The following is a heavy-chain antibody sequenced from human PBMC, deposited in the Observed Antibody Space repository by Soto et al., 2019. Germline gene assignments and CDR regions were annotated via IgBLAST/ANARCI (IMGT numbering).Heavy chain of an antibody. J-gene: IGHJ4*02. CDR2: ISYTGIT. CDR3: ARHSGNFDY. D-gene: IGHD1-26*01. Sequence: QVQLQESGPGLVKPSETLSLTCTVSGGSINSYYWSWIRQTPGKGLEWIGYISYTGITKYNPSLKSRVPISVDTSKNQFSLKLSSVTAADTAVYYCARHSGNFDYWGQGTLVTVSS. V-gene: IGHV4-59*08. CDR1: GGSINSYY.